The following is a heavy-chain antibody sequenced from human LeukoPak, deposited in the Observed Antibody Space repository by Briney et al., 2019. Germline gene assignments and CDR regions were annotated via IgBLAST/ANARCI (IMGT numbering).Heavy chain of an antibody. CDR1: GFTFSSYG. CDR3: AKDHHSYYDILTGLTRSYYYYGMDV. CDR2: ISFDGGNK. J-gene: IGHJ6*02. Sequence: GGSLRLSCAASGFTFSSYGMHWVRQAPGKGLEWVAVISFDGGNKYYADSVKGRFTVSRDNSENTLYLQMNSLRAEDTAVYYCAKDHHSYYDILTGLTRSYYYYGMDVWGQGTTVTVSS. D-gene: IGHD3-9*01. V-gene: IGHV3-30*18.